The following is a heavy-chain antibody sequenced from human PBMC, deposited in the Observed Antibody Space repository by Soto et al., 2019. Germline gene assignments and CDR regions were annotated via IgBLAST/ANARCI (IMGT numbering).Heavy chain of an antibody. D-gene: IGHD3-9*01. CDR3: APGGGHGYDILTGYHRFPTWFDP. CDR1: GYTLTECS. J-gene: IGHJ5*02. Sequence: ASVKVSCKVSGYTLTECSMHWVRQAPGKGIEWMGGFDPEGGKTIYAQKFQGRVTMTEDTFTDTAYMELSSLRSEDTAVYYCAPGGGHGYDILTGYHRFPTWFDPWGQGTLVTVSS. CDR2: FDPEGGKT. V-gene: IGHV1-24*01.